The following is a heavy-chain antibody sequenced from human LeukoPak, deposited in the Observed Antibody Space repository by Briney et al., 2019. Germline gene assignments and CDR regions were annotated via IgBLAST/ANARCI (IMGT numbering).Heavy chain of an antibody. CDR1: GFIVSSNY. V-gene: IGHV3-53*01. CDR2: IYGGGST. CDR3: AKDQDSSSSGYYYYIDV. J-gene: IGHJ6*03. Sequence: PGGSLRLSCAASGFIVSSNYMSWVRQAPGKGLEWVSVIYGGGSTYYADSVKGRFTISRDNSKNTLYLQMNSLRAEDTAVYYCAKDQDSSSSGYYYYIDVWGKGTTVIVSS. D-gene: IGHD6-6*01.